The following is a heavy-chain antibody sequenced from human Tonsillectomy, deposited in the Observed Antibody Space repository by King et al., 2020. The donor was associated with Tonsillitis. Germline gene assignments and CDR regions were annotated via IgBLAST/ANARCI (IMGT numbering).Heavy chain of an antibody. CDR2: IYYSGST. Sequence: QLQESGPGLVKPSETLSLTCTVSVGSISSYYWNWIRQPPGKGLEWIGYIYYSGSTNYNPSLKSRVTISVDTSKNQFSLKLSSVTAADTAVYYCASYNNYYDSSGYFDYWGQGTLVTVSS. CDR3: ASYNNYYDSSGYFDY. V-gene: IGHV4-59*01. CDR1: VGSISSYY. J-gene: IGHJ4*02. D-gene: IGHD3-22*01.